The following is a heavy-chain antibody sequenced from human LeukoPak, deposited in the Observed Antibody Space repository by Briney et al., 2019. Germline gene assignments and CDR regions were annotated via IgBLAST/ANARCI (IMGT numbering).Heavy chain of an antibody. CDR2: MNPNSGDT. CDR3: ARGIGGSPGGDY. D-gene: IGHD1-26*01. J-gene: IGHJ4*02. Sequence: ASVKVSCTASGYTFTSYDINWVRQATGQGLEWMGWMNPNSGDTGYAQKFQGRVTMTRNTSISTAYMELNSLRSEDTAVYYCARGIGGSPGGDYWGQGTLVTVSS. V-gene: IGHV1-8*01. CDR1: GYTFTSYD.